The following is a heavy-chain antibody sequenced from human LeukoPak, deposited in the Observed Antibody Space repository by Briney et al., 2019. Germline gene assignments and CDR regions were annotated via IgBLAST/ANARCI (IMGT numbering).Heavy chain of an antibody. V-gene: IGHV4-34*01. CDR2: IHHSGST. J-gene: IGHJ4*02. CDR1: GGSISSYY. CDR3: ARATMLGRYFDY. Sequence: SETLSLTCTVSGGSISSYYWSWIRQPPGRGLEWIGEIHHSGSTNYSPSLKSRVTISVDTSKNQFSLKLSSVTAADTAVYYCARATMLGRYFDYWGQGTLVTVSS. D-gene: IGHD3-10*02.